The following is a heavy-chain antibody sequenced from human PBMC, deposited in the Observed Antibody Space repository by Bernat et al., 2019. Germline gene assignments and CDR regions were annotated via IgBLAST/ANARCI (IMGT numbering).Heavy chain of an antibody. CDR2: ISYDGSNK. CDR3: ARSRSDYYLELYYYDGMDV. CDR1: GFSFSRYG. V-gene: IGHV3-30*03. J-gene: IGHJ6*02. Sequence: QVHLVESGGGVVQPGRSLRLSCAASGFSFSRYGMHWVRQAPGKGLEWVAVISYDGSNKYYADSVKGRFTISRDNSKSTLYLQMNSLRAEDTAVFYCARSRSDYYLELYYYDGMDVWGQGTTVTVSS. D-gene: IGHD3-3*01.